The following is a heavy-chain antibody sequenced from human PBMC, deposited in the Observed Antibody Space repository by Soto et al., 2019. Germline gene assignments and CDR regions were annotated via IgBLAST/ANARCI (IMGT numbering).Heavy chain of an antibody. J-gene: IGHJ6*02. CDR3: ARRVSYYYYYGMDV. D-gene: IGHD2-21*01. CDR2: IYYSGST. V-gene: IGHV4-39*01. Sequence: SEPLSLTCTVSGGSISSSSYYWGWIRQPPGKGLEWIGSIYYSGSTYYNPSLKSRVTISVDTSKNQFSLKLSSVTAADTAVYYCARRVSYYYYYGMDVWGQGTTVTVSS. CDR1: GGSISSSSYY.